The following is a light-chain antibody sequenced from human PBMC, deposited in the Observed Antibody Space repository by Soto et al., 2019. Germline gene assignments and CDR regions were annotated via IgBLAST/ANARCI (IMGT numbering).Light chain of an antibody. V-gene: IGKV3-20*01. J-gene: IGKJ3*01. CDR2: GAS. Sequence: EIVLTQSPGTLSLSPGERATLSCRASQSVSSSYLAWYQHKPGQAPRLLIYGASGRATGIPDRFSGSGSGTDFTLTISRLEPEDFAVYYCQQYGSSPPITFGPGTNVDIK. CDR3: QQYGSSPPIT. CDR1: QSVSSSY.